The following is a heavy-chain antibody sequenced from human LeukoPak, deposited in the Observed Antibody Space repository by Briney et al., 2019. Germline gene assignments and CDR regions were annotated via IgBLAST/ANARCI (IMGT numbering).Heavy chain of an antibody. CDR2: IIPIFGTA. Sequence: SVKVSCKASGGTFSSYAISWVRQAPGQGLEWMGGIIPIFGTANYAQKFQGRVTITADESASTAYMELSSLRSEDTAVYYCARVLRYYDILTGYYTEAHFDYWGQGTLVTVSS. V-gene: IGHV1-69*01. CDR1: GGTFSSYA. J-gene: IGHJ4*02. CDR3: ARVLRYYDILTGYYTEAHFDY. D-gene: IGHD3-9*01.